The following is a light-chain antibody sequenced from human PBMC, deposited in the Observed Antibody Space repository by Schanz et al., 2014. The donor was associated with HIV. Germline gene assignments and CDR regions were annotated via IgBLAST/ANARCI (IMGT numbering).Light chain of an antibody. CDR1: SSDVGSYNL. J-gene: IGLJ3*02. Sequence: QSVLTQPASVSGSPGQSITISCTGTSSDVGSYNLVSWYQQYPGKAPKLMIYEISKWPSGVSNRFSGSKSGNTASLTISGLQAEDEADYYCSSYRSGSPLWVFGGGTKLTVL. V-gene: IGLV2-14*02. CDR3: SSYRSGSPLWV. CDR2: EIS.